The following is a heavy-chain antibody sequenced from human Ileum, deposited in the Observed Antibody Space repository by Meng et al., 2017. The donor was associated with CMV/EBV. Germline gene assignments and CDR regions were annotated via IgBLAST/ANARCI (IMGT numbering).Heavy chain of an antibody. CDR1: GFTFSSYE. V-gene: IGHV3-48*03. D-gene: IGHD6-6*01. CDR3: ARDNLDSSSSMDV. Sequence: GESLKISCAASGFTFSSYEINWVRQAPGKGLEWVSHISSSGSDVYYADSVKGRFTISRDNAKNSLYLQMNSLRVEDTAVYYCARDNLDSSSSMDVWGQGTTVTV. CDR2: ISSSGSDV. J-gene: IGHJ6*02.